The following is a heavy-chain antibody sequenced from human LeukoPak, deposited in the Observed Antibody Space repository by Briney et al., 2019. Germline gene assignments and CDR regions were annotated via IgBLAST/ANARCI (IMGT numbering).Heavy chain of an antibody. V-gene: IGHV1-18*01. CDR2: ISVYNGNT. J-gene: IGHJ5*02. Sequence: GASVNVSCKASGYTFIIYGISWVRQAPGQGLEWMGWISVYNGNTNYAQKFQGRVTMTTDTSMNTAYMELRSLRSDDTAVYYCASGSDSSSWFRWFDPWGQGTLVTVSS. CDR1: GYTFIIYG. D-gene: IGHD6-13*01. CDR3: ASGSDSSSWFRWFDP.